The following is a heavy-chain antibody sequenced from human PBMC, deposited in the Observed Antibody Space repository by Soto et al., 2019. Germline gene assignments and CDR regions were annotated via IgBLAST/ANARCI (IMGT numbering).Heavy chain of an antibody. CDR1: GLDFSTFG. D-gene: IGHD1-1*01. V-gene: IGHV3-33*03. J-gene: IGHJ1*01. CDR2: IWADGSQT. CDR3: VSSHDMPI. Sequence: QVRLVESGGDVVQPGWSLRLSCEESGLDFSTFGMHWVRQAPGKGLEWVAVIWADGSQTYYVDSVKGRFTVSRDNRKSTLYLQITSLRVEDTAKYFCVSSHDMPIWGQGTLVTVSS.